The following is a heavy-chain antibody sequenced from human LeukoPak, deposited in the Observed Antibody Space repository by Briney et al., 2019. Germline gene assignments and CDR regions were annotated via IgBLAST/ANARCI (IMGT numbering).Heavy chain of an antibody. V-gene: IGHV3-7*01. J-gene: IGHJ4*02. CDR2: INQDGSEE. CDR1: GFTFSNYW. Sequence: GGSLRLSCAASGFTFSNYWMTWVRQAPGKGLEWVAHINQDGSEEHYLDSAKARFTISRDNAKNSLSLQMNSLRAEDTAVYYCVRDGGVSGYDLLDYWGQGTLVTVSS. D-gene: IGHD5-12*01. CDR3: VRDGGVSGYDLLDY.